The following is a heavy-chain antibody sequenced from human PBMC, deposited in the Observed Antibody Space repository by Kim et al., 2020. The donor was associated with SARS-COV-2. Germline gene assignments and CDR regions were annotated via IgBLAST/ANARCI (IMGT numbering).Heavy chain of an antibody. Sequence: GGSLRLSCAASGFTFSSYAMSWVRQAPGKGLEWVSAISGSGGSTYYADSVKGRFTISRDNSKNTLYLQMNSLRAEDTAVYYCAKATGWFGELPYLPSGMDVWGQGTTVTVSS. J-gene: IGHJ6*02. V-gene: IGHV3-23*01. D-gene: IGHD3-10*01. CDR1: GFTFSSYA. CDR3: AKATGWFGELPYLPSGMDV. CDR2: ISGSGGST.